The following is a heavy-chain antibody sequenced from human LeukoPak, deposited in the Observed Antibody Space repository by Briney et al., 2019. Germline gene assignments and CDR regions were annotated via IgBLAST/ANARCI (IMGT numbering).Heavy chain of an antibody. V-gene: IGHV3-23*01. CDR2: ISGSGGST. CDR1: GFTFSSYA. Sequence: PGGSLRLSCAASGFTFSSYAMSWVRQAPGKGLEWVSAISGSGGSTYYADPVKGRFTISRDNSKNTLYLQMNSLRAEDTAVYYCAKYSTFRPYGDDYFDYWGQGTLVTVSS. D-gene: IGHD4-17*01. J-gene: IGHJ4*02. CDR3: AKYSTFRPYGDDYFDY.